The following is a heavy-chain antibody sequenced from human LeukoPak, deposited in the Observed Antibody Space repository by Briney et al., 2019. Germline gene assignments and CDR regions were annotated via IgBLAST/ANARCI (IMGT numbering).Heavy chain of an antibody. CDR1: GGSISSYY. CDR2: IYTSGST. J-gene: IGHJ4*02. V-gene: IGHV4-4*08. D-gene: IGHD5-18*01. CDR3: ARRKRGYSYGFDY. Sequence: SETLSLTCTVSGGSISSYYWSWIRQPPGKGLEWIGYIYTSGSTNYNPSLKSRVTISVDTSKNQFSLKLTSVTAADTAVYYCARRKRGYSYGFDYWGQGTLVTVSS.